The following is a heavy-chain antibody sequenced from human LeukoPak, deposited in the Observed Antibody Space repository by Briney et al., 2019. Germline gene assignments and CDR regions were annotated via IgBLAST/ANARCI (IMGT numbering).Heavy chain of an antibody. D-gene: IGHD3-10*01. CDR3: ARDVKYGSGMY. CDR1: GYTFARHG. Sequence: GASVKVSCKASGYTFARHGITWVRQAPGQGLEWMGWISSYNGNTNYAQKFQGRVTMTTDTSTSTAYMELKSLRSDDTAVYYCARDVKYGSGMYWGQGTLVTVSS. V-gene: IGHV1-18*01. CDR2: ISSYNGNT. J-gene: IGHJ4*02.